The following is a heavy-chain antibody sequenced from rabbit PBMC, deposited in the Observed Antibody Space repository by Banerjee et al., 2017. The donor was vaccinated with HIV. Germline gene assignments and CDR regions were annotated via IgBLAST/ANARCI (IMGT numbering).Heavy chain of an antibody. CDR3: ARGYTGTGYYSGSAYFKL. Sequence: QEQLVESGGDLVKPGASLTLTCTASGFSFSSSYYICWVRQAPGKGLEWIACIYAGSSGGTYYASWAKGRFTISKTSSTTVTLQMTSLTAADTATYFCARGYTGTGYYSGSAYFKLWGQGTPGHRL. V-gene: IGHV1S45*01. J-gene: IGHJ4*01. CDR1: GFSFSSSYY. D-gene: IGHD8-1*01. CDR2: IYAGSSGGT.